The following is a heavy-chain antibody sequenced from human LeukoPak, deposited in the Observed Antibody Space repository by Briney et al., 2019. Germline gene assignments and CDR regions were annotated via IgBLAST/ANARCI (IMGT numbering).Heavy chain of an antibody. CDR3: ARSEVEWDVLLWFGELFRGRYFDY. D-gene: IGHD3-10*01. J-gene: IGHJ4*02. Sequence: SETLSLTCTVSGGSISNYYWGWIRQPPGKGLEWIGSIYHSGSTYYNPSLKSRVTISVDTSKNQFSLKLSSVTAADTAVYYCARSEVEWDVLLWFGELFRGRYFDYWGQGTLVTVSS. CDR1: GGSISNYY. CDR2: IYHSGST. V-gene: IGHV4-38-2*02.